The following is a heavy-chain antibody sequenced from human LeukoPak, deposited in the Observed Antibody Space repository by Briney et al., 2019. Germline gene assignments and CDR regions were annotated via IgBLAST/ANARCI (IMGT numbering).Heavy chain of an antibody. CDR3: ARDKAAGIAAAGNFDY. D-gene: IGHD6-13*01. CDR2: IYTSGST. V-gene: IGHV4-4*07. CDR1: GGSLSSYY. Sequence: SETLSLTCTVSGGSLSSYYWSWIRQPAGKGLECIGRIYTSGSTNYNPSLKSRVTMSVDTSKNQFSLKLSSVTAADTAVYYCARDKAAGIAAAGNFDYWGQGTLVTVSS. J-gene: IGHJ4*02.